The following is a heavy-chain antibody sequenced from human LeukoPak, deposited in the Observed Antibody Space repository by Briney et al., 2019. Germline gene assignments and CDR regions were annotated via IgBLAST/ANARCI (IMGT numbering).Heavy chain of an antibody. CDR1: GGSISSYY. J-gene: IGHJ3*02. D-gene: IGHD3-22*01. Sequence: SETLSLTCTVSGGSISSYYWSWIRQPPGKGLGWIGYIYYSGSTNYNPSLKSRVTMSVDTSKNQFSLKLSSVTAADTAVYYCARGKDYFDSGGAFDIWGQGTMVTVSS. CDR3: ARGKDYFDSGGAFDI. CDR2: IYYSGST. V-gene: IGHV4-59*01.